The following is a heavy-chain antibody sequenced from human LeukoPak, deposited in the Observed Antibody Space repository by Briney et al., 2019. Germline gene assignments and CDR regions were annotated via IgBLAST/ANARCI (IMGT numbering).Heavy chain of an antibody. CDR1: GGSISSYY. CDR2: IYYSGST. D-gene: IGHD3-10*01. V-gene: IGHV4-59*12. CDR3: ARAYGSGRPFFDY. Sequence: PSETLSLTCTVSGGSISSYYWSWIRQPPGKGLEWIGYIYYSGSTNYNPSLKSRVTISVDTSKNQFSLKLSSVTAADTAVYYCARAYGSGRPFFDYWGQGTLVTVSS. J-gene: IGHJ4*02.